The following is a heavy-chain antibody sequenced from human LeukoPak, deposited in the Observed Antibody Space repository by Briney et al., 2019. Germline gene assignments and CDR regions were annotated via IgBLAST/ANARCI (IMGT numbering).Heavy chain of an antibody. Sequence: GGSLRLSCAASGFTFSSYGMHWVRQAPGKGLEWVVVIWYDGSNKYYADSVKGRFTISRDNSKNTLYLQMNSLRAEDTAVYYCAKDLRPVVVVAATYDYWGQGTLVTVSS. D-gene: IGHD2-15*01. V-gene: IGHV3-33*06. CDR1: GFTFSSYG. CDR2: IWYDGSNK. J-gene: IGHJ4*02. CDR3: AKDLRPVVVVAATYDY.